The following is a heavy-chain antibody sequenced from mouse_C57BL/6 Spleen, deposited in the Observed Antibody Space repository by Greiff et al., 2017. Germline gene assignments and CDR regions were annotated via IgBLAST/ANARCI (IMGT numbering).Heavy chain of an antibody. CDR1: GYTFTSYW. CDR2: IDPSDSET. Sequence: QVQLQQPGAELVRPGSSVKLSCKASGYTFTSYWMHWVKQRPIQGLEWIGNIDPSDSETHYNQKFKDKATLTVDKSSSTAYMQLSSLTSEDSAVYYRARGVDYDGFAYWGQGTLVTVSA. CDR3: ARGVDYDGFAY. D-gene: IGHD2-4*01. V-gene: IGHV1-52*01. J-gene: IGHJ3*01.